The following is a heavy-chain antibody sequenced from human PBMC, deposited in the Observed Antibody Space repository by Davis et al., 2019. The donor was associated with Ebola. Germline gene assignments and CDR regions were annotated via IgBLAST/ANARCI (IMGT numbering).Heavy chain of an antibody. V-gene: IGHV3-48*02. J-gene: IGHJ6*03. CDR2: ISSRGTNI. D-gene: IGHD5-18*01. CDR3: ARVYSYGLGNYMDV. CDR1: GFTFTSYA. Sequence: GESLKISCAASGFTFTSYAMDWVRQAPGKGLEWVSYISSRGTNIYYADSVKGRFTISRDNAKNSLYLQMNSLRDEDTAVYYCARVYSYGLGNYMDVWGKGTTVIVSS.